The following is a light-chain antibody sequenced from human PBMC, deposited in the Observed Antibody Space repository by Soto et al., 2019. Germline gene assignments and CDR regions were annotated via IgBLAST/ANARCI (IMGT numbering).Light chain of an antibody. V-gene: IGLV4-69*01. Sequence: QSVLTQSPSASASLGASVKLTCTLSSGHRSYAIAWHQQQPEKGPRYLMKLNSDGSHSKRDGIPDRFSGSSSGAERYLTISSLQSGDEADYYCQTWGTGIQVFGGGTKLTVL. CDR2: LNSDGSH. J-gene: IGLJ3*02. CDR1: SGHRSYA. CDR3: QTWGTGIQV.